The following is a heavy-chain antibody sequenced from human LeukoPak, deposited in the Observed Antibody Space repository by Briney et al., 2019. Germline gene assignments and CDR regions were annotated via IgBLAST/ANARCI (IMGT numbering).Heavy chain of an antibody. CDR3: TTDRMVYGGSEFTIFGVVIMLDY. CDR1: GFTFSNAW. D-gene: IGHD3-3*01. J-gene: IGHJ4*02. V-gene: IGHV3-15*01. CDR2: IKSKTDGGTT. Sequence: GGSLRLSWAASGFTFSNAWMSWVRQAPGKGLEWVGRIKSKTDGGTTDYAAPVKGRFTISRDDSKNTLYLQMNSLKTEDTAVYYCTTDRMVYGGSEFTIFGVVIMLDYWGQGTLVTVSS.